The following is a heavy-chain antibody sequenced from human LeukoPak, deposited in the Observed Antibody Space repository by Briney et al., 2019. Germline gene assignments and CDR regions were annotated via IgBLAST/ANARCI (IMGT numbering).Heavy chain of an antibody. V-gene: IGHV3-23*01. Sequence: GGSLRLSCAASGFTFSSYAMSWVRQAPGKGLEWVSAISGSGGSTYYADSVKGRFTISRDNSKNTLYLQMNSLRAEDTAVYYCARDGAYYYGSGSYHFDYWGQGTLVTVSS. J-gene: IGHJ4*02. D-gene: IGHD3-10*01. CDR3: ARDGAYYYGSGSYHFDY. CDR2: ISGSGGST. CDR1: GFTFSSYA.